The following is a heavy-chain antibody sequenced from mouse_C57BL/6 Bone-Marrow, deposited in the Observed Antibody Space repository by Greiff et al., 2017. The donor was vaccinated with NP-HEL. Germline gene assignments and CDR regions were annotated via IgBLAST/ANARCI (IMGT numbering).Heavy chain of an antibody. J-gene: IGHJ1*03. V-gene: IGHV14-4*01. CDR3: TGGCGGYWYFDV. CDR1: GFNIKDDY. Sequence: VQLQQSGAELVRPGASVKLSCTASGFNIKDDYMHWVKQRPEQGLVWIGWFDPENGDTEYASKFQGQATITADTSSNTGYLQLSSLTSEDTAVYYCTGGCGGYWYFDVGGTGTTVTVSA. D-gene: IGHD1-1*02. CDR2: FDPENGDT.